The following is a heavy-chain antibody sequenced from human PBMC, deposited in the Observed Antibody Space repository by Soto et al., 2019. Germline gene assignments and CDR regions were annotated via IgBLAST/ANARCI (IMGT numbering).Heavy chain of an antibody. J-gene: IGHJ6*01. D-gene: IGHD3-10*01. CDR1: GGTFSSYA. V-gene: IGHV1-69*13. CDR2: IIPIFGTA. Sequence: SVKVSCKASGGTFSSYAISLVRQAPGQGLEWMGGIIPIFGTANYAQKFQGRVTITADESTSTAYMELSSLRSEDTAVYYCARDMVRGVTYYYGMEVWGQGTTVTVSS. CDR3: ARDMVRGVTYYYGMEV.